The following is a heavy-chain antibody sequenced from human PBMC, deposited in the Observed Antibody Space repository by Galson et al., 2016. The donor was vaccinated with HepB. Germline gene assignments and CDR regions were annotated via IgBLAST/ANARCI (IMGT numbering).Heavy chain of an antibody. CDR3: ARLSCSSTSCYEYYFDY. J-gene: IGHJ4*02. V-gene: IGHV5-10-1*01. Sequence: QSGAEVKKPGESLTISCKASGYSFTNHWITWVRQMPGKGLEAVGRIDPNDAYTSYSPSFQGHVTISTDKSISTAFLQWSSLKASDTAMYYCARLSCSSTSCYEYYFDYWGQGTLVTVSS. CDR1: GYSFTNHW. D-gene: IGHD2-2*01. CDR2: IDPNDAYT.